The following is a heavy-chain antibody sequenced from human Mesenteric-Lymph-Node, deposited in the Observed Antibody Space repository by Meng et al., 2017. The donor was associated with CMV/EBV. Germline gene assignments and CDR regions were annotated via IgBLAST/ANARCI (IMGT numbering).Heavy chain of an antibody. CDR1: GFTFDDYA. V-gene: IGHV3-9*01. J-gene: IGHJ4*02. D-gene: IGHD5-18*01. CDR2: INWNSAIR. CDR3: ARGGGYSYGSF. Sequence: GGSLRLSCAASGFTFDDYAMHWVRQAPGKGLEWVSGINWNSAIRAHADSVKGRFTISRDNAKNSLYLQMNSLRAEDTAVYYCARGGGYSYGSFWGQGTLVTVSS.